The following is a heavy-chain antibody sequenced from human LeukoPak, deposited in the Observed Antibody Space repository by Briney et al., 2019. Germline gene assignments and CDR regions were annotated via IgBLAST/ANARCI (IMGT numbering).Heavy chain of an antibody. CDR1: GGSISSSSYY. Sequence: SETLSLTCTVPGGSISSSSYYWGWIRQPPGTGLGWIGSIYYSGSTYYNPSLKSRVTISVDTSKNQFSLKLSSVTAADTAVYYCARLTLMPTIFRFDPWGQGTLVTVSS. V-gene: IGHV4-39*01. J-gene: IGHJ5*02. CDR2: IYYSGST. D-gene: IGHD3-3*01. CDR3: ARLTLMPTIFRFDP.